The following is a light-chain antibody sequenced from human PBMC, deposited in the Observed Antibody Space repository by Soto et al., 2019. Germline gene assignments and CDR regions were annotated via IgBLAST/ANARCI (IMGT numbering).Light chain of an antibody. V-gene: IGLV2-14*01. J-gene: IGLJ1*01. Sequence: QSVLTQHASVSGSPGQSITVSCTGTSSDLGNYNYVSWYQHHPGKAPKLMVYEVSNRPSGVSNRFSGSKSGNTASLTISGLQVEDEAEYYCSSYTSSGTLVFGAGTKLTVL. CDR1: SSDLGNYNY. CDR3: SSYTSSGTLV. CDR2: EVS.